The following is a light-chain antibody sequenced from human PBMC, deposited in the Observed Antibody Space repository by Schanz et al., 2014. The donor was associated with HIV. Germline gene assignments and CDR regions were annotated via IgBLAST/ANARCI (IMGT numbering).Light chain of an antibody. CDR1: SSDVGSYNL. Sequence: QSALTQPASVSGSPGQSITISCTGTSSDVGSYNLVSWYQQHPGKAPKLLIYEVSKRPLGVPDRFSGSKSGNTASLTVSRLQADDEGDYYCTSYTTTRTVAFGGGTKLTVL. V-gene: IGLV2-14*02. CDR3: TSYTTTRTVA. CDR2: EVS. J-gene: IGLJ2*01.